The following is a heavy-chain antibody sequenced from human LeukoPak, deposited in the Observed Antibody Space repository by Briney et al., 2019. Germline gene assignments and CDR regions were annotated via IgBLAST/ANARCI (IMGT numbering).Heavy chain of an antibody. Sequence: GGSLRLSCAASGFTFSNAWMSWVRQAPGKGLEWVGRIKSKTDGGTTDYAAPVKGRFTISRDDSKNTLYLQMNSLKTEDTAVYYCTTDSVVVVLTNYGPGSYHGWGQGTLVTVSS. CDR3: TTDSVVVVLTNYGPGSYHG. CDR2: IKSKTDGGTT. D-gene: IGHD3-10*01. V-gene: IGHV3-15*01. J-gene: IGHJ4*02. CDR1: GFTFSNAW.